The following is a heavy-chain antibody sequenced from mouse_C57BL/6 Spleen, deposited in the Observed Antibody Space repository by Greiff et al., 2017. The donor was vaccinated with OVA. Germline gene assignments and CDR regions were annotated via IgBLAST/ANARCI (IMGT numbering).Heavy chain of an antibody. CDR1: GFTFSSYA. J-gene: IGHJ3*01. CDR3: ARGGNYVVWFAY. CDR2: ISDGGSYT. V-gene: IGHV5-4*03. D-gene: IGHD1-1*01. Sequence: EVKLMESGGGLVKPGGSLKLSCAASGFTFSSYAMSWVRQTPEKRLEWVATISDGGSYTYYPDNVKGRFTISRDNAKNNLYLQMSHLKSEDTAMYYCARGGNYVVWFAYWGQGTLVTVSA.